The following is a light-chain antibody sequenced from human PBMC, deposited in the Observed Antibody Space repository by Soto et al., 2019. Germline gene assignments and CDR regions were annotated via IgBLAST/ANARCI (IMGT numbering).Light chain of an antibody. CDR2: DVS. J-gene: IGLJ2*01. CDR1: SSDVGGYNY. Sequence: QSALTQPRSVSGSPGQSVVISCTGTSSDVGGYNYVSWYQQHPGKAPKLMIYDVSGRPSGVPDRFSGSKSGNTASLTISGLRAEDEADYYCSSYAGTYAVFGGGTKLTVL. CDR3: SSYAGTYAV. V-gene: IGLV2-11*01.